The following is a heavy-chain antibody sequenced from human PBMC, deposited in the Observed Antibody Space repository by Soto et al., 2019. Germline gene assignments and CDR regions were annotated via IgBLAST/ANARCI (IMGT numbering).Heavy chain of an antibody. V-gene: IGHV3-64D*08. J-gene: IGHJ4*02. Sequence: PGGSLRLSCSASGFIFSDYAMYWVRQAPGKGLECLSGIKYNGEIIESADSVKDRFFISRDNSKATLYLQITGLGPEDTAIYYCAKRASHGAKVKFFDSWGQGTPVTVSS. CDR1: GFIFSDYA. D-gene: IGHD2-21*01. CDR3: AKRASHGAKVKFFDS. CDR2: IKYNGEII.